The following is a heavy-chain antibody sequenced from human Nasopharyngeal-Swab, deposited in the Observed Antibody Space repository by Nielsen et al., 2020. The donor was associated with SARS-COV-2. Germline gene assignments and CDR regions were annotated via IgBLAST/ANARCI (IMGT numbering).Heavy chain of an antibody. J-gene: IGHJ4*02. V-gene: IGHV1-2*04. CDR2: INPYTGDT. CDR1: GYTFDDYF. Sequence: ASVKVSCKTSGYTFDDYFMHWVRQAPGRGLEWMGWINPYTGDTYYAQKFQGCITMTRDTSISTAYMELSTLTSDDTAVYYCAREGHPYTLIPLPAARGDFFDLWGQGSLVTVSS. D-gene: IGHD2-2*01. CDR3: AREGHPYTLIPLPAARGDFFDL.